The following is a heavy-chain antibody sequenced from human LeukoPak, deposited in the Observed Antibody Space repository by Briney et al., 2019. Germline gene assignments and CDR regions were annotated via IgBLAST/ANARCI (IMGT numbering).Heavy chain of an antibody. V-gene: IGHV4-59*01. CDR1: GASISASG. CDR2: GSSRGAT. CDR3: ARAQKTMLSRAVYFFDF. Sequence: SETLSLTCNVSGASISASGWSWIRKSQTRGLEWIGYGSSRGATNNNPSLKSRVTTSAHTSENQLSLKLTSVTAADTAVYYCARAQKTMLSRAVYFFDFWGQGLLVTVSS. D-gene: IGHD2-2*01. J-gene: IGHJ4*02.